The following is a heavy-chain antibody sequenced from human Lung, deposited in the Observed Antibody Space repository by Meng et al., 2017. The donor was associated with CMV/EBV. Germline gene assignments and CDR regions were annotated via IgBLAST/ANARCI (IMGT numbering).Heavy chain of an antibody. V-gene: IGHV4-4*02. CDR1: GVCSSSNSR. D-gene: IGHD1-26*01. CDR3: ARGKQDAWELLAY. Sequence: PEAGSGLGKLWGTRSLDCGGSGVCSSSNSRWTWVRQTPGKGLEWIGDIDDSGSTNYNPSLNSRISISLDKSKNHFSLKVNSVTAADTAVYYCARGKQDAWELLAYWGQGALVTVSS. J-gene: IGHJ4*02. CDR2: IDDSGST.